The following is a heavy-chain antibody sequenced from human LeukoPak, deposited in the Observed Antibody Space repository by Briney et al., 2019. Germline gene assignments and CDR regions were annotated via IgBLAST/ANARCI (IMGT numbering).Heavy chain of an antibody. Sequence: GASVKVSCKASGYTFTSYGISWVRQAPGQGLEWMGWISAYNGNTNYAQKLQGRVTMTTDTSTSTAYMELRSLRSDDTAVYYCARDLSHGYRYGFSPGSGDWGQGTLVTVSS. CDR3: ARDLSHGYRYGFSPGSGD. D-gene: IGHD5-18*01. J-gene: IGHJ4*02. CDR1: GYTFTSYG. V-gene: IGHV1-18*01. CDR2: ISAYNGNT.